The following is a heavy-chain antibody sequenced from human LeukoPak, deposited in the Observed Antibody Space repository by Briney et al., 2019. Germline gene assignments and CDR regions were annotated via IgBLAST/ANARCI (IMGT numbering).Heavy chain of an antibody. J-gene: IGHJ4*02. CDR3: ARRRYSGYDWNDY. V-gene: IGHV4-39*01. CDR2: IYYSGST. D-gene: IGHD5-12*01. CDR1: GGSISSSSYY. Sequence: PSETLSLTCTVSGGSISSSSYYWGWIRQPPGKGLEWFGSIYYSGSTYYNPSLKSRVTISVDTSKNQFSLKLSSVTAADTAVYYCARRRYSGYDWNDYWGRGTLVTVSS.